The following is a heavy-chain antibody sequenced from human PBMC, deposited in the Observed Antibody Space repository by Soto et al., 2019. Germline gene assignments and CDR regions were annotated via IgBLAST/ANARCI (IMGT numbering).Heavy chain of an antibody. CDR1: GGSFSGYY. D-gene: IGHD3-10*01. Sequence: NPSETLSLTCAVYGGSFSGYYWSWIRQPPGKGLEWIGEINHSGSTNYNPSLKSRVTISVDTSKNQFSLKLSSVTAADTAVYYCARGRGYYYGSGSVYGMDVWGQGTTVTVSS. J-gene: IGHJ6*02. V-gene: IGHV4-34*01. CDR3: ARGRGYYYGSGSVYGMDV. CDR2: INHSGST.